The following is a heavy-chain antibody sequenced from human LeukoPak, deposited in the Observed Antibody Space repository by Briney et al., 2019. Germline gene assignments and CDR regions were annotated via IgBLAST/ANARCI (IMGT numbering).Heavy chain of an antibody. CDR2: ISYDGSNK. D-gene: IGHD6-19*01. CDR3: AREAGIAVAGTEADY. Sequence: PGGSLRLSCAASGFTFSSYAMHWVRQAPGKGLEWVAVISYDGSNKYYADSAKGRFTISRDNSKNTLYLQMNSLRGEDTAVYYCAREAGIAVAGTEADYWGQGTLVTVSS. CDR1: GFTFSSYA. J-gene: IGHJ4*02. V-gene: IGHV3-30*04.